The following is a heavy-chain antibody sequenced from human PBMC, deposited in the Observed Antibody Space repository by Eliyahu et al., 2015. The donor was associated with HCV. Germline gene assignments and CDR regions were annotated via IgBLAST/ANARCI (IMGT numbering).Heavy chain of an antibody. CDR1: GGSINAYY. Sequence: QVQLQESGPGLVKPSETLSLSCAVSGGSINAYYWSWIRQAPGKELEWIGXIFLTGSTSYNPSLKGRVTISVDTSKRRFSLRLKSVTAADTAVYFCARDREVCASGTCHTWFDPWGQGILVTVSS. J-gene: IGHJ5*02. D-gene: IGHD3-10*01. CDR3: ARDREVCASGTCHTWFDP. V-gene: IGHV4-59*01. CDR2: IFLTGST.